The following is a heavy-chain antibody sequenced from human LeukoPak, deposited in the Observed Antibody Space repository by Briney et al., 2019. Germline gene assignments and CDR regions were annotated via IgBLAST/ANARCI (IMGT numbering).Heavy chain of an antibody. Sequence: GGSLRLSCAASGFTFSSYGMSCVRQAPGKGLEWVSAISGSGGSTYYADSVKGRFTISRDNSKNTLYLQMNSLRAEDTAVYYCAKDRDTMIVVAFDPWGQGTLVTVSS. CDR2: ISGSGGST. V-gene: IGHV3-23*01. J-gene: IGHJ5*02. D-gene: IGHD3-22*01. CDR1: GFTFSSYG. CDR3: AKDRDTMIVVAFDP.